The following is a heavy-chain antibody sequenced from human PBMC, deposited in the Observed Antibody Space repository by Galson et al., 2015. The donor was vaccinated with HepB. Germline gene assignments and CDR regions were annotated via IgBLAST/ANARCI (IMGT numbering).Heavy chain of an antibody. CDR2: IRYDGSNK. V-gene: IGHV3-30*02. CDR1: GFAFSSYG. Sequence: SLRLSCAASGFAFSSYGMHWVRQAPGKGLEWVAFIRYDGSNKYYADSVKGRFTISRDNSKNTLYLQMNSLRAEDTAVYYCAKAGIAAAGYYFDYWGQGTLVTVSS. D-gene: IGHD6-13*01. CDR3: AKAGIAAAGYYFDY. J-gene: IGHJ4*02.